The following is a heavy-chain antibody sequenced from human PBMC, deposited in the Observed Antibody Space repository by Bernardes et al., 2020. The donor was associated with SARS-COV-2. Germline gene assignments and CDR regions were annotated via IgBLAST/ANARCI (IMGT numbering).Heavy chain of an antibody. CDR2: INQDGTTT. D-gene: IGHD1-26*01. CDR1: QFTFSSFW. J-gene: IGHJ4*02. CDR3: ARDVAGREDF. V-gene: IGHV3-74*01. Sequence: GVIRLSLAAAQFTFSSFWMHWVRRVPGKGLVWVSRINQDGTTTNYADSVKGRFTIFRDNAKSTLFLQMNSLRAEDTAVYYCARDVAGREDFWGQGTLVTVSS.